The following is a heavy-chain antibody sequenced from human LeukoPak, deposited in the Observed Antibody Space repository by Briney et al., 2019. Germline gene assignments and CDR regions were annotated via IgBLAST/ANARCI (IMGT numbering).Heavy chain of an antibody. J-gene: IGHJ4*02. CDR3: ARLSELQEDY. CDR2: IYYSGST. V-gene: IGHV4-39*01. Sequence: SETLSLTCTVSGGSISSSSYYWGWIRQPPGKGLEWIGSIYYSGSTYYNPSLKSRVTISVDTPKNQFSLKLSSVTAADTAVYYCARLSELQEDYWGQGTLVTVSS. CDR1: GGSISSSSYY. D-gene: IGHD1-26*01.